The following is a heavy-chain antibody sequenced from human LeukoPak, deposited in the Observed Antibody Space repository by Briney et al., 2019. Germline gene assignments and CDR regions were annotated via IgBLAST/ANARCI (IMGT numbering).Heavy chain of an antibody. V-gene: IGHV3-53*01. J-gene: IGHJ3*02. CDR1: GFTVSSNY. Sequence: GGSLRLSCAASGFTVSSNYMSWVRQAPGKGLEWVSVIYSGGSTYYADSVKGRFTISRDNSKNTLYLQMNSLRAEDTAVYYCARDRGAAGSDAFDIWGQGTMVTVSS. D-gene: IGHD6-19*01. CDR3: ARDRGAAGSDAFDI. CDR2: IYSGGST.